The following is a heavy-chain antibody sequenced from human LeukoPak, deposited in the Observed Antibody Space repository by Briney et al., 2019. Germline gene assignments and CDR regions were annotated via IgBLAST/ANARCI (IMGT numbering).Heavy chain of an antibody. CDR1: GFTFSNYA. J-gene: IGHJ4*02. D-gene: IGHD3-22*01. CDR3: ARGGYYDSSGSFDY. V-gene: IGHV3-64*01. CDR2: ISTNGGST. Sequence: GGSLRLTCAASGFTFSNYAMHWVRQAPGRGLEYVSAISTNGGSTDYANSVKGRFTISRDNSDNRVFLQMGTLRAEDMAVYYCARGGYYDSSGSFDYWGQGILVTVSS.